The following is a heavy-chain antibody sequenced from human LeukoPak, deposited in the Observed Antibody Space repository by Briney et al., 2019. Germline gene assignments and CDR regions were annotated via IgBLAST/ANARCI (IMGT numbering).Heavy chain of an antibody. CDR1: SGSISSYY. D-gene: IGHD5-12*01. CDR3: AREAGGATND. CDR2: IHYSGRP. Sequence: SETLSLICTVSSGSISSYYWSWTRQPPGKTLEWIGYIHYSGRPNYNPSLKSRVTISVDKSKNQFSLNLSSVTTADTAVYYYAREAGGATNDWGQGTLVTVSS. V-gene: IGHV4-59*01. J-gene: IGHJ4*02.